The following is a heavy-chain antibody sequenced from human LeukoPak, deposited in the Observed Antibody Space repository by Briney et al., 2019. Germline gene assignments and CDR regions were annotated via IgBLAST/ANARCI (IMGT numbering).Heavy chain of an antibody. Sequence: QPGGSLRLSXAASGFTFSNYNMNWVRQAPGKGLEWVSYISSDGYTIFYADSVQGRFTISRDNAKNSLFLQMNSLRAEDTAMYYCARPYCSSTSCPTFDDWGQGTLVTVSS. V-gene: IGHV3-48*01. D-gene: IGHD2-2*01. J-gene: IGHJ4*02. CDR1: GFTFSNYN. CDR2: ISSDGYTI. CDR3: ARPYCSSTSCPTFDD.